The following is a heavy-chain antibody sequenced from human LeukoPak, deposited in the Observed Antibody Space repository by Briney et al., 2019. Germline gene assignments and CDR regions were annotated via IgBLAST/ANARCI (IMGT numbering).Heavy chain of an antibody. CDR2: ISAYSGNT. V-gene: IGHV1-18*01. J-gene: IGHJ4*02. Sequence: ASVKVSCKASGYTFTNYGISWVRQAPGQGLEWMGWISAYSGNTHYAQKIQGRVTMTTDTSTSTAYMELRGLTSDDTAGYYCARHAVSTTPPGGIDYWGQGTPVTVSS. CDR3: ARHAVSTTPPGGIDY. D-gene: IGHD5/OR15-5a*01. CDR1: GYTFTNYG.